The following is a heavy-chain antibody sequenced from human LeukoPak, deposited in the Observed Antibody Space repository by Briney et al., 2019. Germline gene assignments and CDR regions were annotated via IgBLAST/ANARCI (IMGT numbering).Heavy chain of an antibody. CDR1: GFTFSNYA. D-gene: IGHD2-21*02. Sequence: GGSLRLSCAASGFTFSNYAMHWVRQAPGKGLEWVAVISYDGSNNYYADSVKGRFTISRDDSKNTLYLQMNSLKTEDTAVYYCTTDVTCGGDCYSYYYYGMDVWGQGTTVTVSS. V-gene: IGHV3-30-3*01. CDR2: ISYDGSNN. CDR3: TTDVTCGGDCYSYYYYGMDV. J-gene: IGHJ6*02.